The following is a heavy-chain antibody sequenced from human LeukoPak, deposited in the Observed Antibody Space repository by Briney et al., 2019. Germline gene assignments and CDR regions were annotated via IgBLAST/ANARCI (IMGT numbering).Heavy chain of an antibody. Sequence: GGSLRLSCAASGFDFATYWMFWVRRAPGKGLVWVAQINSDGSGATYGDSAKGRFSISRDNAKNTLFLYMSGLRAEDTAVYYCARGTSTAPGIDYWGQGTLVAVSS. J-gene: IGHJ4*02. V-gene: IGHV3-74*01. CDR1: GFDFATYW. D-gene: IGHD6-13*01. CDR3: ARGTSTAPGIDY. CDR2: INSDGSGA.